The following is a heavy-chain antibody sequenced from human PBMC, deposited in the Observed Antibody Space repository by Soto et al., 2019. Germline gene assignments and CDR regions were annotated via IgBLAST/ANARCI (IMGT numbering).Heavy chain of an antibody. V-gene: IGHV1-69*13. CDR2: IIPIFGTA. CDR3: AREIAVAGGKGY. D-gene: IGHD6-19*01. J-gene: IGHJ4*02. CDR1: GGTFSSYA. Sequence: SVKVSCKASGGTFSSYAISWVRQAPGQGLEWMGGIIPIFGTANYAQKFQGRVTITADESTSTAYMELSSLRSEDTAVYYCAREIAVAGGKGYWGQGTLVTVSS.